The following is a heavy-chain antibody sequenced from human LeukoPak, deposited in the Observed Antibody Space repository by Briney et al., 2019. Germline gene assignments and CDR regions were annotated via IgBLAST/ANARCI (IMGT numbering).Heavy chain of an antibody. CDR2: ISESGDKT. V-gene: IGHV3-23*01. D-gene: IGHD1-26*01. Sequence: GGSLRLSCAASGFTFSSYSMNWVRQAPGKGLEWVSSISESGDKTDYADSVRGRFTISRDNSQNTLYLQMNSLRVEDTALYYCAKQWVDCWGQGTLVTVSS. J-gene: IGHJ4*02. CDR1: GFTFSSYS. CDR3: AKQWVDC.